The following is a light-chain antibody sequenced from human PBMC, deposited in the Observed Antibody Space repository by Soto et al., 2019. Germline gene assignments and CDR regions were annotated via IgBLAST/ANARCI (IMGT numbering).Light chain of an antibody. CDR3: QQYNNWPQT. J-gene: IGKJ1*01. CDR2: GAS. V-gene: IGKV3-15*01. Sequence: EIVMTQSPATLSMSPEERATISCRASQSVSSNLAWYQQKPGQAPRLLIYGASTRATGIPARFSGSGSGTEFTLTFSSLQSEDFAVYYCQQYNNWPQTFGQGTKVDIK. CDR1: QSVSSN.